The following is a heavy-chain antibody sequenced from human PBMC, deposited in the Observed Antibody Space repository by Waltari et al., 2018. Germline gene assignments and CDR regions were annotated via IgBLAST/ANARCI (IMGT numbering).Heavy chain of an antibody. D-gene: IGHD2-21*01. Sequence: VQLLESGGGLVQPGGSLRLSCAASGFTFSSYAMSWVRQAPGQGIEWMGGIIPIFCPANYAQKFQGRVTITADKSTSTAYMELSSLRSEDTAVYYCASQTSCGGDCYRGGWFDPWGQGTLVTVSS. V-gene: IGHV1-69*06. CDR1: GFTFSSYA. J-gene: IGHJ5*02. CDR2: IIPIFCPA. CDR3: ASQTSCGGDCYRGGWFDP.